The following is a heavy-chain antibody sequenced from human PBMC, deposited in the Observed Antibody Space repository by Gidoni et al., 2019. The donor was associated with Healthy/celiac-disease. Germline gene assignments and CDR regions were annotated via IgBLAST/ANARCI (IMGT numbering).Heavy chain of an antibody. J-gene: IGHJ4*02. Sequence: EVQLVESGGGLVKPGGSLRLSCAASGFTFSSYSMNWVRQAPGKGLEWVSSISSSSSYRYYADSVKGRFTISRDNAKNSLYLQMNSLRAEDTAVYYCARVTGDIGGFDYWGQGTLVTVSS. CDR3: ARVTGDIGGFDY. CDR2: ISSSSSYR. CDR1: GFTFSSYS. D-gene: IGHD2-15*01. V-gene: IGHV3-21*01.